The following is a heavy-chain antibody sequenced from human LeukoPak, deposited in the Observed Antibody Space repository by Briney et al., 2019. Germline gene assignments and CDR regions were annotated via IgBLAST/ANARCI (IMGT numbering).Heavy chain of an antibody. Sequence: ASETLSLTCTVSGGSISSYYWSWIRQPPGKGLEWIGYIYNSGSTNYNPSLKSRVTISVDTSKNQFSLKQSSVTAADTAVYYCAGGYKYAYYNYYYMDVWGKGTTVTVSS. CDR1: GGSISSYY. CDR3: AGGYKYAYYNYYYMDV. D-gene: IGHD5-24*01. V-gene: IGHV4-59*01. J-gene: IGHJ6*03. CDR2: IYNSGST.